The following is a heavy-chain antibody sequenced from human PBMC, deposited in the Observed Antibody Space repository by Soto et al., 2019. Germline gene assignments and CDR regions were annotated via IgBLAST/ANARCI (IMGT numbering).Heavy chain of an antibody. CDR3: AKDFYRDAYTTGFFDY. D-gene: IGHD4-4*01. CDR1: GFTFTNYV. J-gene: IGHJ4*02. V-gene: IGHV3-23*01. Sequence: SLRLSCAASGFTFTNYVMTWVRQAPGKGLEWVSSISGSGTITYYADSVKGRFTISRDNSKNTLSLQMNSLRAEDTAVYYCAKDFYRDAYTTGFFDYWGQGPLVTVSS. CDR2: ISGSGTIT.